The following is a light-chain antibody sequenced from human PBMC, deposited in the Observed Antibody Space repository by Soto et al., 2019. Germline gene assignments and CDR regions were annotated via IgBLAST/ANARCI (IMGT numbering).Light chain of an antibody. Sequence: DIQMTQSPSTLSASVGDRVTITCRASQSISSWLAWYQQKPGKAPKLLIYKASSLESGVPSGFSGSGSGTEFTLTISSLQPADFATYYCQQYNTYPWTFGQGTKVEIK. V-gene: IGKV1-5*03. CDR3: QQYNTYPWT. CDR2: KAS. J-gene: IGKJ1*01. CDR1: QSISSW.